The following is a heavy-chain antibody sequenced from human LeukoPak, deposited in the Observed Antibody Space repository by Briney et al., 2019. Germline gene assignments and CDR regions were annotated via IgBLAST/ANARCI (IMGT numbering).Heavy chain of an antibody. V-gene: IGHV3-23*01. J-gene: IGHJ4*02. Sequence: GGTLRLSCAASGFTFSSYGMSWVRQAPGKGLEWVSGISGSGTNTNYADSVKGRFTISRDNSKNTVYLQMKSLRAEDTAVYYCAKSSRPVTAMAFFDYWGQGTLVTVSS. CDR3: AKSSRPVTAMAFFDY. CDR1: GFTFSSYG. D-gene: IGHD5-18*01. CDR2: ISGSGTNT.